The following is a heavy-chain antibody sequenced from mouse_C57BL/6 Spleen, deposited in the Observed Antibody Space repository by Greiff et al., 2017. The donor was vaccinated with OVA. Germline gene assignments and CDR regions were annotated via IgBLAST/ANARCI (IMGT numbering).Heavy chain of an antibody. CDR1: GYAFSSYW. Sequence: LEESGAELVKPGASVKISCKASGYAFSSYWMNWVKQRPGKGLEWIGQIYPGDGDTNYNGKFKGKATLTADKSSSTAYMQLSSLTSEDSAVYFCARSDGYIRGDYWGQGTTLTVSS. V-gene: IGHV1-80*01. CDR2: IYPGDGDT. J-gene: IGHJ2*01. CDR3: ARSDGYIRGDY. D-gene: IGHD2-3*01.